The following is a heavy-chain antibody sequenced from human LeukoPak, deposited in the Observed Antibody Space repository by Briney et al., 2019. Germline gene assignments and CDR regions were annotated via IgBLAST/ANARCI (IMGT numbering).Heavy chain of an antibody. V-gene: IGHV3-7*01. D-gene: IGHD3-22*01. CDR2: IKTDGYDK. Sequence: GGSLRLSCAASGFTFSNYWMAWVRQAPGKGLEWMANIKTDGYDKYYADSVKGRFTISRDNAKSSLYLQMDSLRAEDTAVYYCTRDSVHGYYDSSGYSALVDYWGQGTLVTVSS. CDR3: TRDSVHGYYDSSGYSALVDY. J-gene: IGHJ4*02. CDR1: GFTFSNYW.